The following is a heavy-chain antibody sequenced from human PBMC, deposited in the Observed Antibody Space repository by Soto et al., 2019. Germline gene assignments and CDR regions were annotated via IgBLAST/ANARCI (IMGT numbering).Heavy chain of an antibody. J-gene: IGHJ4*02. CDR1: GFTFTSSA. D-gene: IGHD3-10*01. CDR2: IVVGSGNT. V-gene: IGHV1-58*02. CDR3: AAVEWVTMVRGVDTYDY. Sequence: SVKVSCKASGFTFTSSAMQWVRQARGQRLEWKGWIVVGSGNTNYVQKFQERVTITRDMSTSTAYLELSSLRSEDTAVYYCAAVEWVTMVRGVDTYDYWGQGTLVTVSS.